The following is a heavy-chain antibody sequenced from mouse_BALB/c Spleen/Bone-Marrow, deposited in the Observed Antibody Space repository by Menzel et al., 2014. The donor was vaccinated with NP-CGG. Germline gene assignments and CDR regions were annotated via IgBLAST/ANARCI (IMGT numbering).Heavy chain of an antibody. J-gene: IGHJ1*01. V-gene: IGHV7-3*02. CDR2: IRNKANGYTT. CDR1: GFTFTDYY. D-gene: IGHD2-4*01. CDR3: AREIINDYHWYFDV. Sequence: VHVKQSGGGLVQPGGSLRLSCATSGFTFTDYYMSWVRQPPGKALEWLGFIRNKANGYTTEYSASVKGRFTISRDNSQSILYLQMNTLRAEDSATYYCAREIINDYHWYFDVWGAGTTVTVSS.